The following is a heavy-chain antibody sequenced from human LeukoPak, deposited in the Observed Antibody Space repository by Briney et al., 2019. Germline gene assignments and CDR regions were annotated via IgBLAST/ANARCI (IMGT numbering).Heavy chain of an antibody. D-gene: IGHD6-19*01. CDR1: GGSVSSGSYY. J-gene: IGHJ4*02. Sequence: SETLSLTCTVSGGSVSSGSYYWSWIRQPPGTGLEWIGYIYYSGSTNYNPSLKSRVTISVDTSKNQFSLKLSSVTAADTAVYYCARDHLSGIAVAGDYWGQGTLVTVSS. CDR3: ARDHLSGIAVAGDY. V-gene: IGHV4-61*01. CDR2: IYYSGST.